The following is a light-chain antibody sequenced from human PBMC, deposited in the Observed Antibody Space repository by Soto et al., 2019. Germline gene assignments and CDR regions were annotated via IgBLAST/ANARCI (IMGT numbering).Light chain of an antibody. CDR2: SNN. CDR1: SSNLGSNT. Sequence: QSVLTQPPSASGTPGQRVTISCSGSSSNLGSNTVNWYQQLPGTAPKLLIYSNNQRPSGVPDRFSGSKSGTSGSLAISGLQSEDEADYYCAAWDDSLNGPVFGGGTKLTVL. V-gene: IGLV1-44*01. CDR3: AAWDDSLNGPV. J-gene: IGLJ2*01.